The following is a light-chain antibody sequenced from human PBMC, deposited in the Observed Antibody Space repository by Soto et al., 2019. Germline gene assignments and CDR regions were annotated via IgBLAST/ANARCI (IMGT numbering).Light chain of an antibody. CDR1: SSNIGSNY. CDR3: AAWDDSLSGL. J-gene: IGLJ2*01. V-gene: IGLV1-47*01. CDR2: RNN. Sequence: QSALTQPPSASGTPGQRVTISCSGSSSNIGSNYVYWYQQLPGTAPKLLIYRNNQRPSGVPDRFSGSKSGTSASLAISGLRSEDEADYYCAAWDDSLSGLFGGGTKLPS.